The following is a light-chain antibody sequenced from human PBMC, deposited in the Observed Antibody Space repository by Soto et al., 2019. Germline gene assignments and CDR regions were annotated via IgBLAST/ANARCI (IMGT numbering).Light chain of an antibody. J-gene: IGKJ1*01. V-gene: IGKV3D-15*01. CDR2: GAS. CDR1: QNVNNN. Sequence: EMLMTQSPVTLSVSPGERAPLPCRASQNVNNNLAWYQQKPGQAPRLLISGASSRATGIPDRFSGSGSGTDFILTISSLQSEDFAVYYCQQYNSWPSFGQGTKVDIK. CDR3: QQYNSWPS.